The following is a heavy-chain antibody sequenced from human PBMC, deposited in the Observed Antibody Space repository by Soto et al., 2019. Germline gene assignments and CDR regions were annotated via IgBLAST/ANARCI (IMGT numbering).Heavy chain of an antibody. Sequence: ASVKVSCKASGYTFTSYDINWVRQATGQGLEWMGWMNPNSGNTGYAQKFQDRVTMTRNTSISTAYMELSSLRSEDTAVYYCARESSCSSTSCYSNWFDPWGQGTLVTRLL. V-gene: IGHV1-8*01. J-gene: IGHJ5*02. CDR2: MNPNSGNT. D-gene: IGHD2-2*01. CDR1: GYTFTSYD. CDR3: ARESSCSSTSCYSNWFDP.